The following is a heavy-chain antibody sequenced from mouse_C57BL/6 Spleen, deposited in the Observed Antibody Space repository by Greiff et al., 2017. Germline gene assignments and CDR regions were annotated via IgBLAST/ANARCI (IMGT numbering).Heavy chain of an antibody. V-gene: IGHV1-5*01. J-gene: IGHJ3*01. CDR3: TRSIYYDYDGWFAY. CDR1: GYTFTSYW. D-gene: IGHD2-4*01. CDR2: IYPGNSDT. Sequence: EVQLQQSGTVLARPGASVKMSCKTSGYTFTSYWMHWVKQRPGPGLEWIGAIYPGNSDTSYNQKFKGKAKLTAVTSASTAYMELSSLTNEDSAVYYCTRSIYYDYDGWFAYWGQGTLVTVSA.